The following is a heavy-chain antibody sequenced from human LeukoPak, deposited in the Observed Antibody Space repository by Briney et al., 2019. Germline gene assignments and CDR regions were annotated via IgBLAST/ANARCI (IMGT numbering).Heavy chain of an antibody. V-gene: IGHV3-23*01. CDR3: ARDASGSSSSTKYFQH. J-gene: IGHJ1*01. CDR1: GFTFSSYA. CDR2: ISGSGGST. D-gene: IGHD3-10*01. Sequence: GGSLRLSCAASGFTFSSYAMSWVRQAPGKGLEWVSAISGSGGSTYYADSVKGRFTISRDNSKNTLYLQMNSLRAEDTAVYYCARDASGSSSSTKYFQHWGQGTLVTVSS.